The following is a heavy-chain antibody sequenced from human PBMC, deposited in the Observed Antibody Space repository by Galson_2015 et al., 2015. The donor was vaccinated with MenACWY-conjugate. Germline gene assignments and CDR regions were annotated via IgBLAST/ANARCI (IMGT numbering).Heavy chain of an antibody. J-gene: IGHJ6*02. CDR2: FDPEDGET. CDR3: ATVSNGDGLYYYGMDV. CDR1: GYTLTELS. Sequence: SVKVSCKVSGYTLTELSMHWVRQAPGKGLEWMGGFDPEDGETIYAQKFQGRVTMTEDTSTDTAYVELSSLRSEDTAVYYCATVSNGDGLYYYGMDVWGQGTTVTVSS. D-gene: IGHD2-21*02. V-gene: IGHV1-24*01.